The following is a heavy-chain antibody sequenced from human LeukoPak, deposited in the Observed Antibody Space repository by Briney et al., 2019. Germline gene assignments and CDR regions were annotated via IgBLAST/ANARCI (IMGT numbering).Heavy chain of an antibody. D-gene: IGHD1-7*01. CDR3: TRSHNWNYRIVVAYFDY. Sequence: SQTLSLTCAISGDSVSSNSAAWNWIRQSPSRGLEWLGRTYYRSKWYNDYAVSVKSRITINPDTSKNQFSLQPNSVTPEDTAVYYCTRSHNWNYRIVVAYFDYWGQGTLVTVSS. V-gene: IGHV6-1*01. CDR1: GDSVSSNSAA. J-gene: IGHJ4*02. CDR2: TYYRSKWYN.